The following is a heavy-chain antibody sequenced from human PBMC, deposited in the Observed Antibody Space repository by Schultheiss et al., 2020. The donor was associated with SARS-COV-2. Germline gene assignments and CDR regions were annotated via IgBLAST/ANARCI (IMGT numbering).Heavy chain of an antibody. Sequence: GGSLRLSCVASGFSFSSGAMSWVRQAPGKGLEWVGRTRNKANSYTTEYAASVKGRFTISRDDSKNTAYLQMNSLKTEDTAVYYCARHDILTRYYFDYWGQGTLVTVSS. D-gene: IGHD3-9*01. V-gene: IGHV3-72*01. CDR3: ARHDILTRYYFDY. CDR2: TRNKANSYTT. CDR1: GFSFSSGA. J-gene: IGHJ4*02.